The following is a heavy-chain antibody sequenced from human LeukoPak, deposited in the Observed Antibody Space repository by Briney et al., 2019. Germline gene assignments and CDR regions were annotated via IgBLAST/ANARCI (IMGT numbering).Heavy chain of an antibody. Sequence: PSETLSLTCAVYGGSFSGYYWSWIRQPPGKGLEWIGEINHSGSTNYNPSLKSRVTMSVDTSKNQFSLKLSSVTAADTAVYYCARDHGLGTGPNYYFDYWGQGTLVTVSS. J-gene: IGHJ4*02. V-gene: IGHV4-34*01. CDR1: GGSFSGYY. CDR3: ARDHGLGTGPNYYFDY. CDR2: INHSGST. D-gene: IGHD3-10*01.